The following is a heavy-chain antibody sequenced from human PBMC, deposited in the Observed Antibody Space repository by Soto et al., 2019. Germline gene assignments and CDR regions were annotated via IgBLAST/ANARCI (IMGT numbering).Heavy chain of an antibody. CDR3: ARGLPDFYGDYYYYGMDV. V-gene: IGHV1-8*01. J-gene: IGHJ6*02. CDR2: MNPNSGNT. Sequence: ASVKVSCKASGYTFTSYDINWVRQATGQGLEWMGWMNPNSGNTGYAQKFQGGVTMTRNTSISTAYMELSSLRSEDTAVYYCARGLPDFYGDYYYYGMDVWGQGTTVTVSS. D-gene: IGHD4-17*01. CDR1: GYTFTSYD.